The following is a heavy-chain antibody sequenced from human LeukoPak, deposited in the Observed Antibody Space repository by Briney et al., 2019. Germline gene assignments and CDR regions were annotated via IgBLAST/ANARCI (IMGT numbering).Heavy chain of an antibody. CDR2: INPNSGGT. V-gene: IGHV1-2*02. CDR3: ARGGDSDTYYFDY. Sequence: ASMKASCKASGYTFTGYYMHWVRQAPGQGLEWMGWINPNSGGTNYAQKFQGRVTMTRDTSISTAYMELSRLRSDDTAVYYCARGGDSDTYYFDYWGQGTLVTVSS. D-gene: IGHD6-13*01. J-gene: IGHJ4*02. CDR1: GYTFTGYY.